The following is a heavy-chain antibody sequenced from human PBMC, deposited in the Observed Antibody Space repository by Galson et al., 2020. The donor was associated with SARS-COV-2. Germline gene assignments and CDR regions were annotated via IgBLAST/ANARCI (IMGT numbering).Heavy chain of an antibody. Sequence: SVKVSCKASGGTFSSYAISWVRQAPGQGLEWMGRIIPILGIANYAQKFQGRVTITADKSTSTAYMELSSLRSEDTAVYYCARDGGYYYDSSGYWFDYWGQGTLVTVSS. CDR2: IIPILGIA. D-gene: IGHD3-22*01. CDR1: GGTFSSYA. J-gene: IGHJ4*02. V-gene: IGHV1-69*04. CDR3: ARDGGYYYDSSGYWFDY.